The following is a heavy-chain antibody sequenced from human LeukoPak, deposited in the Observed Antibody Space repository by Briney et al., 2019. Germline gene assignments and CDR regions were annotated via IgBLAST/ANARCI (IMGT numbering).Heavy chain of an antibody. J-gene: IGHJ4*02. CDR1: GGSISNYY. Sequence: SETLSLTCTVSGGSISNYYWSWIRQPAGKELEWIGRIYSSGGTNYNPSLKSRVTMSVDTSKNQFSLKLSSVTAADTAVYYCARGYNSGWYPGYWGQGTLVTVCS. D-gene: IGHD6-19*01. CDR3: ARGYNSGWYPGY. CDR2: IYSSGGT. V-gene: IGHV4-4*07.